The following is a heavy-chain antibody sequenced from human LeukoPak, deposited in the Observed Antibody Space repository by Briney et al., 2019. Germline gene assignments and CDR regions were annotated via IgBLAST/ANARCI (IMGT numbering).Heavy chain of an antibody. Sequence: GGSLRLSCAVSGLTFNNYAMSWVRQAPGKGLEWVSAISKSGDHTYYAASAKGRFTIYRDNSKNTQYLQMNSLRAEDTAVYYCATSWGPDTSAFRWGRDGMDVWGQGTTVIVSS. CDR3: ATSWGPDTSAFRWGRDGMDV. D-gene: IGHD3-16*01. J-gene: IGHJ6*02. CDR1: GLTFNNYA. CDR2: ISKSGDHT. V-gene: IGHV3-23*01.